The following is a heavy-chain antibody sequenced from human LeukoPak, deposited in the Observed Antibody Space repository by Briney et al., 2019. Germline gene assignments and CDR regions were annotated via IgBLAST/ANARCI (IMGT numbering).Heavy chain of an antibody. D-gene: IGHD3-9*01. CDR2: IYYSGSA. CDR1: GGSISSYY. J-gene: IGHJ4*02. CDR3: ARSLTGNFDY. Sequence: SETLSLTCTVSGGSISSYYWSWIRQPPGKGPEWIGYIYYSGSADYNPSLKSRVTISVDTSKNQFSLNLSSVTAADTAVYYCARSLTGNFDYWGQGTLVTVSS. V-gene: IGHV4-59*01.